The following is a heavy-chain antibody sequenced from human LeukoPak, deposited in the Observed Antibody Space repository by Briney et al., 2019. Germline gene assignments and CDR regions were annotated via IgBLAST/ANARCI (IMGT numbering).Heavy chain of an antibody. CDR3: ARGTYYYDSSGYYFYFDY. D-gene: IGHD3-22*01. CDR2: INPNSGGT. CDR1: GYTFTGYY. J-gene: IGHJ4*02. V-gene: IGHV1-2*06. Sequence: ASVKVSCKASGYTFTGYYMHWVRQAPGRGLEWMGRINPNSGGTNYAQKFQGRVTMTRDTSISTAYMELSRLRSDDTAVYYCARGTYYYDSSGYYFYFDYWGQGTLVTVSS.